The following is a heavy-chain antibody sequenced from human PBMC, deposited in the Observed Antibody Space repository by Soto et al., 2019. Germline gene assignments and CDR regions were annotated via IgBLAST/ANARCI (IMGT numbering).Heavy chain of an antibody. Sequence: GGSLRLSCAASGFTFSSYWMHWVRQAPGKGLVWVSRINSDGSNTNYADSVKGRFTISRDNAKNTLYLQMNSLRAEDTAVYYCTRSGSSPYYYGMDVWGQGTTVIVSS. J-gene: IGHJ6*02. CDR2: INSDGSNT. CDR3: TRSGSSPYYYGMDV. V-gene: IGHV3-74*01. D-gene: IGHD6-6*01. CDR1: GFTFSSYW.